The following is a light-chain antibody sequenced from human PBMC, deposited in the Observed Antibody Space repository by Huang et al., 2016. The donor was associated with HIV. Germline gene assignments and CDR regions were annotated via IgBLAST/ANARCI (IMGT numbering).Light chain of an antibody. CDR1: QNISSW. V-gene: IGKV1-5*03. CDR3: QYGET. Sequence: DIQMTQSPSTLSAFVGDRLTTTCRASQNISSWLAWYQQKPGKAPRLLIYKISSLERGVPSRFGGSGSGTEFTLTISSLQPDDIGTYYCQYGETFGQGSKVEVK. J-gene: IGKJ1*01. CDR2: KIS.